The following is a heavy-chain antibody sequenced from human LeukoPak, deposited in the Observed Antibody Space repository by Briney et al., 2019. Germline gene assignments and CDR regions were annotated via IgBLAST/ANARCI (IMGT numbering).Heavy chain of an antibody. V-gene: IGHV3-30*18. D-gene: IGHD5-18*01. CDR3: VKDWEEQLWSSRGYFDS. CDR2: ISYHGSNK. J-gene: IGHJ4*02. Sequence: QPGGSLRLSCVASGFTFSSYGMHWVRQAPGKGLEWVAVISYHGSNKYYADSVKGRFTISRDNSNNALYLQMNSLRGEDTAVYHCVKDWEEQLWSSRGYFDSWGQGTLVTVSS. CDR1: GFTFSSYG.